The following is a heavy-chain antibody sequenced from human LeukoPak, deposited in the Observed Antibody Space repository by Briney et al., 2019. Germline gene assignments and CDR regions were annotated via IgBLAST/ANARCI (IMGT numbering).Heavy chain of an antibody. CDR1: GFTFSSYS. CDR2: TSSSSSYI. Sequence: GGSLRLSCAASGFTFSSYSMNWVRQAPGKGLEWVSSTSSSSSYIYYADSVKGRFTISRDNAKNSLYLQMNSLRAEDTAVYYCARDLKSGYTRGYMDVWGKGTTVTVSS. V-gene: IGHV3-21*01. J-gene: IGHJ6*03. CDR3: ARDLKSGYTRGYMDV. D-gene: IGHD3-3*01.